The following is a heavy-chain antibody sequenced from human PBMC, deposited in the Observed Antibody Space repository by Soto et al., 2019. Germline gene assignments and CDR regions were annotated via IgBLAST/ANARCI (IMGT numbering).Heavy chain of an antibody. V-gene: IGHV3-49*04. CDR1: GLTFSDYL. D-gene: IGHD3-10*02. CDR2: IRSKAYGGTT. CDR3: SRGSRKEDYFVPFDY. Sequence: EVQLVESGGGLVQPGRSLRLSCSASGLTFSDYLMGWVRQAPGKGLEWVGFIRSKAYGGTTEYAASVKGRFTISRDNSKSLAYLEMNSLKTEDTAVYYCSRGSRKEDYFVPFDYWGQGTLVTVSS. J-gene: IGHJ4*02.